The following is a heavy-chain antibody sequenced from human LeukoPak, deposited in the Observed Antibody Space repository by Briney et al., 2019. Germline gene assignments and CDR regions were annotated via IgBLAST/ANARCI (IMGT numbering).Heavy chain of an antibody. CDR1: GVSIRSGESF. CDR3: ARARPTVVTPEHFQF. V-gene: IGHV4-30-4*01. D-gene: IGHD4-23*01. CDR2: IYNSGSD. J-gene: IGHJ1*01. Sequence: SQTLSLTCAVFGVSIRSGESFSSWIRQPPGKGLEWIGYIYNSGSDPYNPSLESRIRISADTSRKHFSLKLTPVTAADTAVYNCARARPTVVTPEHFQFWGQGTLVTVSS.